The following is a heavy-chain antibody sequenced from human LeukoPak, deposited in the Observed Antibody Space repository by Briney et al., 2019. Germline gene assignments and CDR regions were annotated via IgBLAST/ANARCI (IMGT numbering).Heavy chain of an antibody. V-gene: IGHV3-30*04. Sequence: PGGSLRLSCAASGFTSSSYAMHWVRQAPGKGLEGVAVISHDARNKIYADSVKGRLTIARENTKKRLYLQMNSLRTEDTAVYYCARAAAETGAFRDNWFDPWGQGTLVTVSS. CDR2: ISHDARNK. D-gene: IGHD6-19*01. CDR1: GFTSSSYA. CDR3: ARAAAETGAFRDNWFDP. J-gene: IGHJ5*02.